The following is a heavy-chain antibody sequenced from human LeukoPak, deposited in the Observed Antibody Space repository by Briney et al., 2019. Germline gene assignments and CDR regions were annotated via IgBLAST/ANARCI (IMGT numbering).Heavy chain of an antibody. D-gene: IGHD4-17*01. Sequence: GGSLRLSCAASGFTFSSYGMHWVRQVPGKGLEWVAVIWYDGSNKYYADSVKGRFTISRDNSKNTLYLQMNSLRAEDTAVYYCAKDISPWSVTPYYFDYWGQGTLVTVSS. CDR2: IWYDGSNK. V-gene: IGHV3-33*06. J-gene: IGHJ4*02. CDR3: AKDISPWSVTPYYFDY. CDR1: GFTFSSYG.